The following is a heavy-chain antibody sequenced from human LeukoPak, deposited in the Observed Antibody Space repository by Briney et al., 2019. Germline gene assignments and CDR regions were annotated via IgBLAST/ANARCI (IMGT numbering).Heavy chain of an antibody. CDR1: GYSISSGYY. Sequence: KASETLSLTCAVSGYSISSGYYWGWIRQPPGKGLEWIGSIYYSGSTYYNPSLKSRVTISVVTSKNQFSLKLSSVTAADTAVYYCARVATTTNPPQRPFDYWGQGTLVTVSS. CDR3: ARVATTTNPPQRPFDY. V-gene: IGHV4-38-2*01. J-gene: IGHJ4*02. D-gene: IGHD5-12*01. CDR2: IYYSGST.